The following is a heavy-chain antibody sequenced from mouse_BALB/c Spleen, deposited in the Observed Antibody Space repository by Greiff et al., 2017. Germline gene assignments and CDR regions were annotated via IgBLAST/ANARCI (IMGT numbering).Heavy chain of an antibody. CDR1: GFTFSSYA. D-gene: IGHD3-3*01. V-gene: IGHV5-9-4*01. CDR2: ISSGGSYT. J-gene: IGHJ4*01. CDR3: ARDGGRGAMDY. Sequence: EVMLVESGGGLVKPGGSLKLSCAASGFTFSSYAMSWVRQSPEKRLEWVAEISSGGSYTYYPDTVTGRFTISRDNAKNTLYLEMSSLRSEDTAMYYCARDGGRGAMDYWGQGTSVTVSS.